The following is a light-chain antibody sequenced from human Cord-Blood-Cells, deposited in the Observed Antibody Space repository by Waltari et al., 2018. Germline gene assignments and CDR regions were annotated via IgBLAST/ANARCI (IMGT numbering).Light chain of an antibody. V-gene: IGKV4-1*01. J-gene: IGKJ3*01. Sequence: DIVMTQSPDSLAVSLGERATINCKSSQSVLYSSNNKNYLAWYQQKPEQPPKLLIYWASTRESGVPDLFSGSGSGTDFTLTISSLQAEDVAVYYCQQYYSTPPTFGPGTKVDIK. CDR2: WAS. CDR3: QQYYSTPPT. CDR1: QSVLYSSNNKNY.